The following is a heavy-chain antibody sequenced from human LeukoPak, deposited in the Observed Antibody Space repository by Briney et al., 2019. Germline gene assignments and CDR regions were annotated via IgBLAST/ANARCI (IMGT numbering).Heavy chain of an antibody. J-gene: IGHJ4*02. D-gene: IGHD3-10*01. CDR3: AARGFYGSATYYEKDY. V-gene: IGHV3-30-3*01. CDR2: ISYDGSNK. Sequence: TGGSLRLSCAASGFTFSYYTMHWVRQAPGKGLEWVAVISYDGSNKYYADSVKGRFTISRDNSKNTLYLQMNSLRAEDTAVFYCAARGFYGSATYYEKDYWGQGTLVTVSS. CDR1: GFTFSYYT.